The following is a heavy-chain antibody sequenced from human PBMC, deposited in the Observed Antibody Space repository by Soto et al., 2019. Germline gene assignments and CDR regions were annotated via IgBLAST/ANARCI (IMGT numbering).Heavy chain of an antibody. CDR1: GGSIRSSDYS. CDR2: VYYSESA. Sequence: QVQLQESGPGLVKTSQTLSLTCTVSGGSIRSSDYSWSWFRQPPGKGLEGIGSVYYSESAHYNPSLQSRGFISIDTSKNQFSLTLGSVTAADTAVYYCARVIITETGTSGFDSWGQGPLVTVPS. D-gene: IGHD1-7*01. CDR3: ARVIITETGTSGFDS. V-gene: IGHV4-30-4*01. J-gene: IGHJ4*02.